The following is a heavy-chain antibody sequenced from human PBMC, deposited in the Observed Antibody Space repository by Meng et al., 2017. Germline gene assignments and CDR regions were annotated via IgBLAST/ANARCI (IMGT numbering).Heavy chain of an antibody. V-gene: IGHV1-69*01. CDR1: ACTVSSFA. Sequence: QVQEVESGAAVQTSAAPVKVSSNGSACTVSSFAISCVPQAPGQGLEVMVGIIPIFGTANDAQKFQGRVTITEDESTSTAYMELSSLRSEDTAVYSCARVPSYGLHSSDFDYWGQETLVTVSS. J-gene: IGHJ4*02. CDR2: IIPIFGTA. CDR3: ARVPSYGLHSSDFDY. D-gene: IGHD4-11*01.